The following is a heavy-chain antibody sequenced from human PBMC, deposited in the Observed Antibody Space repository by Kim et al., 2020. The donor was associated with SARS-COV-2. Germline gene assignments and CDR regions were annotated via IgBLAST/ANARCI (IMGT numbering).Heavy chain of an antibody. CDR2: IKQDGSEK. J-gene: IGHJ4*02. D-gene: IGHD3-22*01. V-gene: IGHV3-7*01. CDR3: AIVPNSSGYYIPYY. Sequence: GGSLRLSCAASGFTFSSYWMSWVRQAPGKGLEWVANIKQDGSEKYYVDSVKGRFTISRDNAKNSLYLQMNSLRAEDTAVYYCAIVPNSSGYYIPYYWGQGTLVTVSS. CDR1: GFTFSSYW.